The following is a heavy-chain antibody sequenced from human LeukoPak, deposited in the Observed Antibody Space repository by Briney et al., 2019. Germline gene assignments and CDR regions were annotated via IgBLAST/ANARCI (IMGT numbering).Heavy chain of an antibody. CDR3: ASELITYCYDSSGYYSNDY. J-gene: IGHJ4*02. V-gene: IGHV1-46*01. D-gene: IGHD3-22*01. CDR1: GYTFTSYY. CDR2: INPSGGST. Sequence: ASVKVSCKASGYTFTSYYMHWVRQAPGQGLEWMGIINPSGGSTSYAQKFQGRVTMTRDTSTSTVYMELSSLRSEDTAVYYCASELITYCYDSSGYYSNDYWGQGTLVTVSS.